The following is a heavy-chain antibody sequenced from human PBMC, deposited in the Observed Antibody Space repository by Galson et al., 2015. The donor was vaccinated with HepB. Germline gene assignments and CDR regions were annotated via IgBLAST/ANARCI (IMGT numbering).Heavy chain of an antibody. Sequence: SLRLSCAASGFTFSSYETNWVRQAPGKGLEWVSDIRSSGSATFYADSVKGRFTISRDNAMKSLYLQMNDLRAEDTAVYYCARAATVVAGTGPFDIWGQGTLVTVSS. CDR2: IRSSGSAT. CDR3: ARAATVVAGTGPFDI. J-gene: IGHJ3*02. D-gene: IGHD6-19*01. V-gene: IGHV3-48*03. CDR1: GFTFSSYE.